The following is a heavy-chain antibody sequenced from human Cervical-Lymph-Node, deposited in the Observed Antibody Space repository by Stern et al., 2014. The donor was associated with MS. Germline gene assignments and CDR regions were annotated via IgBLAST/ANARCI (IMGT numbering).Heavy chain of an antibody. CDR1: GFTFSSYA. CDR2: SSGSDGST. Sequence: EVQLVESGGTLVQPGGSLRLSCAASGFTFSSYAMSWVRQAPGQGLEWVSVSSGSDGSTSYADYGRVGSTISRDNSKNTLFLQRNSLRAEDTAVYYCAKVYGSGPFDYWGQGTLVTVSS. V-gene: IGHV3-23*04. D-gene: IGHD6-19*01. CDR3: AKVYGSGPFDY. J-gene: IGHJ4*02.